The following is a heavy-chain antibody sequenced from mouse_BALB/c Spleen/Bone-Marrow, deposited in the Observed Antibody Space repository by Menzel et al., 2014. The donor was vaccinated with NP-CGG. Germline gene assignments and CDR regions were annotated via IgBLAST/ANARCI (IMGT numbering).Heavy chain of an antibody. D-gene: IGHD1-1*01. CDR2: IYPGNSGT. J-gene: IGHJ2*03. CDR3: TRSITTAVEFDY. Sequence: VQLKQSGTVLARPGASVKMSCKASGYSFTSYWMYWIKQRPGRGLEWIGAIYPGNSGTSYNQNFKGKAKLTAVTSASTAYMELSSLTNEDSAVYYCTRSITTAVEFDYWGQGTSLTVSS. V-gene: IGHV1-5*01. CDR1: GYSFTSYW.